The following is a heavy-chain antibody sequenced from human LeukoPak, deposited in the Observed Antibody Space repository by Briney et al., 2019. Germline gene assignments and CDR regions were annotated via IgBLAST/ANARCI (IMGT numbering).Heavy chain of an antibody. J-gene: IGHJ3*02. V-gene: IGHV3-23*01. CDR3: AKGLYGGITDAFDI. D-gene: IGHD2-2*02. Sequence: GGSLRLSCAASGFTFSSYAMSWVRQAPGKGLEWVSAISGSGSSTYYADSVKGRFTISRANSKNTLHLQMNSRRAEDTAVYYCAKGLYGGITDAFDIWGQGTMVTVSS. CDR1: GFTFSSYA. CDR2: ISGSGSST.